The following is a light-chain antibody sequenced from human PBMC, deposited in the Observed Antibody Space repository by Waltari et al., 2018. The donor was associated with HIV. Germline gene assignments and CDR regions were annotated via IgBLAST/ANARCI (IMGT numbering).Light chain of an antibody. Sequence: DIQMTQSPRYMSAFVGDRVTITCRASQGISTWLAGYQQKPGKVPQLLFRGASSLHSGVPSRFNGTDYGTQFSLTISSLQSEDFATYYCQHTNGSPLTFGGGTTVE. CDR2: GAS. J-gene: IGKJ4*01. CDR3: QHTNGSPLT. CDR1: QGISTW. V-gene: IGKV1-12*01.